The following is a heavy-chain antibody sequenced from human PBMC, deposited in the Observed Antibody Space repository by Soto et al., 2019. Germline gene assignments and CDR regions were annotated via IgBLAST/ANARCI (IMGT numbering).Heavy chain of an antibody. Sequence: QVQLVQSGAEVKKPGASVKVSCKTSGYTFTMYGISWVRQVPGQGLEWMGWISPYNGNTNYAQKLQGRVTMTTDTSTSTAYMELRSLRSDDTAVYYCASDPMVRGVSNAFDIWGQGTTVTVSS. CDR2: ISPYNGNT. CDR3: ASDPMVRGVSNAFDI. V-gene: IGHV1-18*01. J-gene: IGHJ3*02. D-gene: IGHD3-10*01. CDR1: GYTFTMYG.